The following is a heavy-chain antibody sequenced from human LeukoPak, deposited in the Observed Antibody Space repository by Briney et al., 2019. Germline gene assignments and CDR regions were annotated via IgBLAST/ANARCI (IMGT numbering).Heavy chain of an antibody. J-gene: IGHJ5*02. CDR1: GGSISSYY. CDR3: ARHGYYGSGSLVNWFDP. CDR2: IYYSGST. Sequence: PSETLSLTCTVSGGSISSYYWGWIRQPPGKGLEWIGSIYYSGSTYYNPSLKSRVTISVDTSKNQFSLKLSSVTAADTAVYYCARHGYYGSGSLVNWFDPWGQGTLVTVSS. D-gene: IGHD3-10*01. V-gene: IGHV4-39*01.